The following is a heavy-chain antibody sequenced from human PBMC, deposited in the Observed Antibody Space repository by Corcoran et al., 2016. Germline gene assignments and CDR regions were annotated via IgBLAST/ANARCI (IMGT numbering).Heavy chain of an antibody. CDR2: ISAYNGNT. CDR1: GYTFTSYG. CDR3: ARDTKDIVVVPAAVTTYNWFDP. D-gene: IGHD2-2*01. V-gene: IGHV1-18*01. Sequence: QVQLVQSGAEVKKPGASVKVSCKASGYTFTSYGISWVRQAPGQGLEWMGWISAYNGNTNYAQKLQGRVTMTTDTSTSTAYMELRSLRSADTAGYYCARDTKDIVVVPAAVTTYNWFDPWGQGTLVTVSS. J-gene: IGHJ5*02.